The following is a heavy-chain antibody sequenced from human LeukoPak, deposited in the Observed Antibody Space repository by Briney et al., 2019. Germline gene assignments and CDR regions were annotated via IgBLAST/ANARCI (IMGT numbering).Heavy chain of an antibody. CDR2: FDPEDGET. CDR1: GYTLTELS. Sequence: ASVKVSCKVSGYTLTELSMHWVRQAPGKGLEWMGGFDPEDGETIYAQKFQGRVTITADKSTSTAYMELSSLRSEDTAVYYCASNVITFGGVIVSLDYWGQGTLVTVSS. V-gene: IGHV1-24*01. D-gene: IGHD3-16*02. J-gene: IGHJ4*02. CDR3: ASNVITFGGVIVSLDY.